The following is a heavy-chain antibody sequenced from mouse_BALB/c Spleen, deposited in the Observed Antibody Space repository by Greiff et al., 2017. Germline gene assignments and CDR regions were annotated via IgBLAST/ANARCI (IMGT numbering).Heavy chain of an antibody. V-gene: IGHV5-17*02. CDR1: GFTFSSFG. CDR2: ISSGSSTI. CDR3: ARWGNFAY. D-gene: IGHD2-1*01. Sequence: EVQLVESGGGLVQPGGSRKLSCAASGFTFSSFGMHWVRQAPEKGLEWVAYISSGSSTIYYADTVKGRFTISRDNPKNTLFLQMTSLRSEDTAMYYCARWGNFAYWGQGTLVTVSA. J-gene: IGHJ3*01.